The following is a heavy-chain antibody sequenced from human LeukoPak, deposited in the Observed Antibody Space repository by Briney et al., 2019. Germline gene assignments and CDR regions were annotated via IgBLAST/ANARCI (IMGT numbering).Heavy chain of an antibody. CDR1: GFTFSSYG. V-gene: IGHV3-30*03. CDR3: ARAMATRGGY. Sequence: GGSLRLSCAASGFTFSSYGMHWVRQAPGKGLEWVAVISYDGSNKYYADSVKGRFTISRDNSKNTLYLQMNSLRAEDTAVYYCARAMATRGGYWGQGTLVTVSS. CDR2: ISYDGSNK. D-gene: IGHD5-24*01. J-gene: IGHJ4*02.